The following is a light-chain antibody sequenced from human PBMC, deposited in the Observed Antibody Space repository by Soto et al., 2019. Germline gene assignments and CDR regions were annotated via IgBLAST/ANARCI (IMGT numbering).Light chain of an antibody. CDR3: QQYYSSPHT. V-gene: IGKV4-1*01. CDR1: QSVLYSSNNKNY. Sequence: DIVMTQSPDSLAVSLGERATINCKSSQSVLYSSNNKNYLAWYQQKPGQPPNLLISWASTRESGVPDRFSGSGSGTDFTLTISSLQAEDVAVYYCQQYYSSPHTFGGGTKVEIK. CDR2: WAS. J-gene: IGKJ4*01.